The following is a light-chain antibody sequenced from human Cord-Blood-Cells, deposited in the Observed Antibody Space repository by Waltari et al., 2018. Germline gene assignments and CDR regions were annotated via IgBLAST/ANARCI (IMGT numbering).Light chain of an antibody. CDR3: SSYAGSNNLV. CDR2: EVS. J-gene: IGLJ3*02. Sequence: QSALTQPPSAYGSPGKPVTIYCSGTSSDAGAYKYVSWYQQHQGKAPKLMSYEVSKRPSGVPVRFSGSKSGNTASLTVSGLQAEDESDYYCSSYAGSNNLVFGGGTKLTVL. CDR1: SSDAGAYKY. V-gene: IGLV2-8*01.